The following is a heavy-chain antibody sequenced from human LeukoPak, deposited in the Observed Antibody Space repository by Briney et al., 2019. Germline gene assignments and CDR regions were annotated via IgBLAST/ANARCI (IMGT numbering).Heavy chain of an antibody. CDR3: ARDYYGSGSSDFDY. CDR1: GFTFSDYY. Sequence: PGGPLRLSCAASGFTFSDYYMSWIRQAPGKGLEWVSYISSGGYTTYYADSVKGRFTISRDNAKKSLYLQMSSLRAEDTAVYYCARDYYGSGSSDFDYWGQGTLVTVSS. CDR2: ISSGGYTT. J-gene: IGHJ4*02. V-gene: IGHV3-11*01. D-gene: IGHD3-10*01.